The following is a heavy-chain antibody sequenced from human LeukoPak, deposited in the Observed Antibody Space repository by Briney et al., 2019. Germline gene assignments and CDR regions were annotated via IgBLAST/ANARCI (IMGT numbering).Heavy chain of an antibody. Sequence: SETLSLTCTVSGASMSSYYWSWIRQSAGKGLEWIGRIYTDGSTSYSPSLKSRVTMSVDTSKKQFSLKLNSVTAADTAVYYCTTYRQQLAFDTWGQGTLVTVSS. CDR3: TTYRQQLAFDT. J-gene: IGHJ4*02. CDR2: IYTDGST. CDR1: GASMSSYY. D-gene: IGHD6-13*01. V-gene: IGHV4-4*07.